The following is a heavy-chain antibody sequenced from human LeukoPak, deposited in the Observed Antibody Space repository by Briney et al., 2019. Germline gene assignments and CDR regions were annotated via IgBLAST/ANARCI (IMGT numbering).Heavy chain of an antibody. CDR3: VRDSCGNSFDY. CDR1: GGSISNYY. V-gene: IGHV4-59*01. CDR2: IYYSGNT. Sequence: SETLSLTCTVSGGSISNYYWSWIRQPPGKGLEWIGYIYYSGNTNYNPCLKSRVTISVGTSKNQFSLKLNSVTAADTAVYYCVRDSCGNSFDYWGQGAQVTVSS. J-gene: IGHJ4*02. D-gene: IGHD3-22*01.